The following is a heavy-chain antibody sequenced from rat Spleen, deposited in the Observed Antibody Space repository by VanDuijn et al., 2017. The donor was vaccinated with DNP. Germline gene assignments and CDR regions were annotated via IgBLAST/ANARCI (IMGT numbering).Heavy chain of an antibody. CDR1: GFTFSNYY. Sequence: EVQLVESGGGLVQPGGSMKLSCAASGFTFSNYYMAWVRQAPTKGLEWVATISYDGSSTYYRDSVKGRFTISRDNAKSTVCLQMNSLRSEDTATYYCAKDRTGGFAMDAWGQGVMVTVSS. J-gene: IGHJ2*01. D-gene: IGHD1-3*01. CDR2: ISYDGSST. CDR3: AKDRTGGFAMDA. V-gene: IGHV5-22*01.